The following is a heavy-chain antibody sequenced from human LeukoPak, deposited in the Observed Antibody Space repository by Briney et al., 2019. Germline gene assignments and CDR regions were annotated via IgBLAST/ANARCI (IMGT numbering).Heavy chain of an antibody. D-gene: IGHD3-22*01. J-gene: IGHJ4*02. CDR1: GGTFSSYD. Sequence: SVKVSCKASGGTFSSYDIIWVRPAPGQGLEWMGGIIPIFGTANYAQKFQGRVTITADESTSTAYMELSSLRSEDTAVYYCARDIRYYYDSSGYSPYYFVYWGQGTLVTVSS. CDR2: IIPIFGTA. V-gene: IGHV1-69*13. CDR3: ARDIRYYYDSSGYSPYYFVY.